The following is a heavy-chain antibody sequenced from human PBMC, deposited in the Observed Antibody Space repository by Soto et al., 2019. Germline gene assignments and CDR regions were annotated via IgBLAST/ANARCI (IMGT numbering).Heavy chain of an antibody. Sequence: PGGSLRLSCAVSGLTFSGYHMNWVRQAPGKGLEWVSYISSSSSSIYYADSVKGRFTISRDNAKNSLYLQMNSLRAEDTAVYYCATCDGSPNGAFDIWGQGTMVTVSS. J-gene: IGHJ3*02. CDR2: ISSSSSSI. CDR1: GLTFSGYH. D-gene: IGHD2-15*01. CDR3: ATCDGSPNGAFDI. V-gene: IGHV3-48*01.